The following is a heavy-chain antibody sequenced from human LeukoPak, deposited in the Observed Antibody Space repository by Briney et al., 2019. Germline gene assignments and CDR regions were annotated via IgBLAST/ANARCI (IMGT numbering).Heavy chain of an antibody. CDR3: ARHYDSLEGYYYYMDV. J-gene: IGHJ6*03. CDR2: IIPIFGTA. D-gene: IGHD3-3*01. CDR1: GGTFGSYA. V-gene: IGHV1-69*05. Sequence: EASVKVSCKASGGTFGSYAISWVRQAPGQGLEWMGGIIPIFGTANYAQKFQGRVTITTDESTSTAYMELSSLRSEDTAVYYCARHYDSLEGYYYYMDVWGKGTTVTVSS.